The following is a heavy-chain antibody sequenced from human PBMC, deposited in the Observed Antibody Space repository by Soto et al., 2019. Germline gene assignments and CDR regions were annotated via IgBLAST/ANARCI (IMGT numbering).Heavy chain of an antibody. CDR2: IVVGSGNT. CDR3: ATSNSGYDLGLDY. J-gene: IGHJ4*02. D-gene: IGHD5-12*01. CDR1: GFTFPSSA. Sequence: GASVKVSCQASGFTFPSSALQWVRQARGQRLEWIGWIVVGSGNTNYAQKFQERVTITRDMSTSTAYMELSSLRSEDTAVYYCATSNSGYDLGLDYWGQGTLVTVSS. V-gene: IGHV1-58*01.